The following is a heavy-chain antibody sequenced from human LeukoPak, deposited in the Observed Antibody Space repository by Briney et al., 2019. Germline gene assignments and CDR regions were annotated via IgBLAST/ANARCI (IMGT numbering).Heavy chain of an antibody. J-gene: IGHJ4*02. CDR3: ARQWELLSYFDY. D-gene: IGHD1-26*01. CDR2: IIPILGIA. CDR1: GYTFTSYA. Sequence: GASVKVSCKASGYTFTSYAISWVRQAPGQGLEWMGRIIPILGIANYAQKFQGRVTITADKSTSTAYMELSSLRSEDTAVYYCARQWELLSYFDYWGQGTLVTVSS. V-gene: IGHV1-69*04.